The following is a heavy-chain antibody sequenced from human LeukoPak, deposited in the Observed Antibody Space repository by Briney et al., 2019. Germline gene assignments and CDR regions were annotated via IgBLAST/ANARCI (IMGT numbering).Heavy chain of an antibody. J-gene: IGHJ3*02. Sequence: PGGSLRLSCAASGFTFSSYWMHWVRQARGKGLVWVSRISNDGSSANYADSVKGRFTMPRDNAKSTLYLQMNSLTAEDTAVYYCARSNGGGFDMRGQGTVVTVSS. CDR2: ISNDGSSA. CDR1: GFTFSSYW. V-gene: IGHV3-74*01. CDR3: ARSNGGGFDM. D-gene: IGHD2-15*01.